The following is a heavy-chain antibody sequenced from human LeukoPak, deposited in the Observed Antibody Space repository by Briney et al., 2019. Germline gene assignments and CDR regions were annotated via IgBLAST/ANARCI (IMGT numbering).Heavy chain of an antibody. CDR1: GFTFSSYA. J-gene: IGHJ4*02. V-gene: IGHV3-23*01. D-gene: IGHD6-13*01. Sequence: GGSLRLSCAASGFTFSSYAVNWVRQAPGKGLEWVSTISGSDDSTYYADSVKGRFTISRDNSKNTVYLHMNSLRAEDTAVYFCAKLRSGGPAAGNYWGQGTLVTVSS. CDR3: AKLRSGGPAAGNY. CDR2: ISGSDDST.